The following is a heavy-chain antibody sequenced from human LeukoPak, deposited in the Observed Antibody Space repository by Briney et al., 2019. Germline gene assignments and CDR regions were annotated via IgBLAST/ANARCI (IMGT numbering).Heavy chain of an antibody. Sequence: SETLSLTCTVSGGSISSSSYYWGWIRQPPGKGLEWIGSIYYSGSTYYNPSLKSRVTISVDTSKNQFSLNLNSVTAADTAVYYCARESGKWELLNYWGQGTLVTVSS. D-gene: IGHD1-26*01. CDR2: IYYSGST. CDR3: ARESGKWELLNY. J-gene: IGHJ4*02. V-gene: IGHV4-39*07. CDR1: GGSISSSSYY.